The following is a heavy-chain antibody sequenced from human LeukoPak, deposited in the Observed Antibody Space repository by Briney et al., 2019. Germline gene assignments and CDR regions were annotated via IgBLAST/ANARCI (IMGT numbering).Heavy chain of an antibody. D-gene: IGHD6-13*01. V-gene: IGHV4-59*05. CDR3: AAGWYRSSLDY. J-gene: IGHJ4*02. Sequence: SETLSLTCTVSRVSISSYYWTWIRQPPGKGLEWIGSISYSGTTYYNPSLKTRVTISVDTSKNQFPLKLSSVTAADTAVYYCAAGWYRSSLDYWGQGTLVTVSS. CDR2: ISYSGTT. CDR1: RVSISSYY.